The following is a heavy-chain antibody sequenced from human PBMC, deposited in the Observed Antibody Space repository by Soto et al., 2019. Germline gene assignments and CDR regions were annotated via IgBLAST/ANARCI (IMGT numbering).Heavy chain of an antibody. CDR2: ISHHSDYI. J-gene: IGHJ6*02. D-gene: IGHD3-22*01. CDR3: ARGGSAERQTDGDSYHYYPMDF. CDR1: RFTFASYD. Sequence: XGSLRICCASSRFTFASYDMLWVRQAPGTGLEWAGSISHHSDYIYHADSVKGRFTVSRDNAKNSLFLEMTILRDEDTDVYYCARGGSAERQTDGDSYHYYPMDFWGQGTTVTVSS. V-gene: IGHV3-21*01.